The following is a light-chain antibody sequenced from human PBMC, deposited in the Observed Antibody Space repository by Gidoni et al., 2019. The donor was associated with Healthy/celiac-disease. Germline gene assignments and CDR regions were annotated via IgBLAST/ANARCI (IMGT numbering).Light chain of an antibody. Sequence: EIVLTQSPATLSLSPGERATLSCRASQNVTSSYLAWYQQEPGQAPRLLIFGASTRATGIPDRFSGSGSGTDFTLTISRLEPEDFAVYFCQQYDTSPGTFGQGTKVEIK. J-gene: IGKJ1*01. CDR3: QQYDTSPGT. V-gene: IGKV3-20*01. CDR2: GAS. CDR1: QNVTSSY.